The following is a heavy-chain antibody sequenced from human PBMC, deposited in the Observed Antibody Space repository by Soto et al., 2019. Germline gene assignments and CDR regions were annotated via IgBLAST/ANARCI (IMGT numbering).Heavy chain of an antibody. V-gene: IGHV1-69*01. D-gene: IGHD5-12*01. CDR3: ARGGVGTILGGDYFDY. CDR2: IIPIFGTA. Sequence: QVQLVQSGAEVKKPGSSVKVSCKASGGTFSSYAISWVRQAPGQGLEWMGGIIPIFGTANYAQKFQGRVTIPAEESTRSADMGLGSLRSGDRAGYYCARGGVGTILGGDYFDYWGQGTLVTVSS. J-gene: IGHJ4*02. CDR1: GGTFSSYA.